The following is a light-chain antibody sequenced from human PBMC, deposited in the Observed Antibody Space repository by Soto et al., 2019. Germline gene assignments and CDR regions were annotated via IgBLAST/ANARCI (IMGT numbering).Light chain of an antibody. CDR1: QSVGIY. J-gene: IGKJ4*01. Sequence: VLTHSPVTLSLSPGETATLFCKASQSVGIYLGWFQQKPGQAPRVLIYDATNRAGGVPDRFSGSGSGTDFTLPISSLEAEDSAVYYCHQRDIWPPLTFGGGTKLEIK. CDR2: DAT. V-gene: IGKV3-11*01. CDR3: HQRDIWPPLT.